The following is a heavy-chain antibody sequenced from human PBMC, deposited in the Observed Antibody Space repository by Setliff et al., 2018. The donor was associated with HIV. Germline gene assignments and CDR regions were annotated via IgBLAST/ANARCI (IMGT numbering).Heavy chain of an antibody. J-gene: IGHJ6*03. CDR2: IIPIFGTP. Sequence: GASVKVSCKASGGIFSRFAFSWVRQTPGQGLEWMGGIIPIFGTPNYAQKFQGRVTTTTDESTNTVYMELYSLTSEDTAIYYCASSAGAVPTTAPYGDYYYYFYMDVWGKGTTVTVSS. CDR1: GGIFSRFA. D-gene: IGHD1-1*01. V-gene: IGHV1-69*05. CDR3: ASSAGAVPTTAPYGDYYYYFYMDV.